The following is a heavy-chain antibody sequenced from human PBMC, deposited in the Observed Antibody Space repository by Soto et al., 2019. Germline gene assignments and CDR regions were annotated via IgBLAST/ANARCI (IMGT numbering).Heavy chain of an antibody. V-gene: IGHV4-4*02. J-gene: IGHJ1*01. Sequence: SETLSLTYAFSGGPISSSNWRSWARQPPGKGLEWIGEIYHSGSTNCNPSLKSRVTISVDKSKNQFSLKLSSVTAADTAVYYCARDLGSSSWDSEYFQHWGQGTLVTVS. CDR2: IYHSGST. D-gene: IGHD6-13*01. CDR3: ARDLGSSSWDSEYFQH. CDR1: GGPISSSNW.